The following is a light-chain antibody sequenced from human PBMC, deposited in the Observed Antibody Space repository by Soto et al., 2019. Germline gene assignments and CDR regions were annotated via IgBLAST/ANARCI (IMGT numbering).Light chain of an antibody. CDR2: GAS. V-gene: IGKV3-15*01. Sequence: EIVMPQSPATLSVSPGERVTLSCRASESLSTYLAWYQQKPGQAPRLLIYGASTKATGIPARFSGSGSATDFTLTISSLQSEDFAVYYCQSYNDWPFTFGQGTRLEIK. CDR1: ESLSTY. CDR3: QSYNDWPFT. J-gene: IGKJ5*01.